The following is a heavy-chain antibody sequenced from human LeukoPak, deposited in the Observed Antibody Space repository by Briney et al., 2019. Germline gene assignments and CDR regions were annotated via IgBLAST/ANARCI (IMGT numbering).Heavy chain of an antibody. V-gene: IGHV1-18*01. Sequence: GASVKVSCKASGYTFTSYGISWVRQAPGQGLEWMGWISAYNGNTNYAQKLQGRVTMTTDTSTSTAYMELRSLRSDDTAVYYCASGPYDSSGYYYGGRNARFDYWGQGTLVTVSS. CDR1: GYTFTSYG. CDR2: ISAYNGNT. D-gene: IGHD3-22*01. CDR3: ASGPYDSSGYYYGGRNARFDY. J-gene: IGHJ4*02.